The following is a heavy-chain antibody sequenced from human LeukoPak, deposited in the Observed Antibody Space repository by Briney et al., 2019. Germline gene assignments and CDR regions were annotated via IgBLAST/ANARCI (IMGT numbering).Heavy chain of an antibody. CDR3: ASLAAAGTTARLNYYYYYGMDV. D-gene: IGHD6-13*01. CDR2: ISGSGSST. V-gene: IGHV3-23*01. Sequence: GGSLRLSCAASGFTFSSYAMSWVRQAPGKGLEWVSAISGSGSSTYYADSVKGRFTISRDNSKNTLYLQMNSLRAEDTAVYYCASLAAAGTTARLNYYYYYGMDVWGQGTTVTVSS. CDR1: GFTFSSYA. J-gene: IGHJ6*02.